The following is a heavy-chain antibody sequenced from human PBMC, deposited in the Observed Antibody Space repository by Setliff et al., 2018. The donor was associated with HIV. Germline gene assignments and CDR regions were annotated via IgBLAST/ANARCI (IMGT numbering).Heavy chain of an antibody. Sequence: ASVKVSCKASGHTFANSYLHWVRQGPGQGLEWMGIMNPNDGGTQYAQNFQGRVTMTRDTSTSTVYMELSSLRSEDTAVYYCARAFQHFEYAFDIWGQGTMVTVSS. CDR3: ARAFQHFEYAFDI. CDR1: GHTFANSY. V-gene: IGHV1-46*01. D-gene: IGHD3-9*01. CDR2: MNPNDGGT. J-gene: IGHJ3*02.